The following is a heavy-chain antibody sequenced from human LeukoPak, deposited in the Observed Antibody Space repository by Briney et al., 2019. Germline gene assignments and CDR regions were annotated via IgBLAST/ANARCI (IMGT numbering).Heavy chain of an antibody. CDR3: ARYSNQPRWFDY. V-gene: IGHV4-61*02. Sequence: SQTLSLTCTVSGGSISSGSYYWSWIRQPAGKGLEWIGRIYTSGGTNYNPSLKSRVTISVDTSKNQFSLKLSSVTAADTAVYYCARYSNQPRWFDYWGQGTLVTVSS. CDR1: GGSISSGSYY. CDR2: IYTSGGT. J-gene: IGHJ4*02. D-gene: IGHD4-11*01.